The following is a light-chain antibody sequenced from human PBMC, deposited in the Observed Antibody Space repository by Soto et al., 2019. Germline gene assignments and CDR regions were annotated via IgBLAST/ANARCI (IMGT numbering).Light chain of an antibody. J-gene: IGKJ3*01. CDR1: QSISSSS. CDR2: GAS. Sequence: EIVLTQSPGTLSLSPGERATLSCRASQSISSSSLAWYQQKPGQAPRLLIYGASNRATVIPARFSGSGSGTDFTLTISRLEPEDFAVYYCQQYGGSAMFTFGPGTKVDIK. CDR3: QQYGGSAMFT. V-gene: IGKV3-20*01.